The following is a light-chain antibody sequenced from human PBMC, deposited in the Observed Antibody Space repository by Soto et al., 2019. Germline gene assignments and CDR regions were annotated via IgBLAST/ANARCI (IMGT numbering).Light chain of an antibody. J-gene: IGKJ1*01. CDR3: LQYNKWPRT. Sequence: EIVMTQSPATLTLSPGERATLSCRANQSLGNNIAWYQQKPGQAPRLLIYGASTGATGLPARFSGSGSGTEFTLPISSLQSEDFAVYYCLQYNKWPRTFGQGTKVDIK. CDR2: GAS. CDR1: QSLGNN. V-gene: IGKV3-15*01.